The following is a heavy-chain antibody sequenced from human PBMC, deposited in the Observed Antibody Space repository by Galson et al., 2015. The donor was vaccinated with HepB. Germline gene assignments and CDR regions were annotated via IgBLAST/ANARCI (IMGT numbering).Heavy chain of an antibody. D-gene: IGHD3-10*01. V-gene: IGHV1-46*01. CDR1: GYTFTSYY. CDR2: INPSGGST. Sequence: SVKVSCKASGYTFTSYYMHWVRQAPGQGLGWMGIINPSGGSTSYAQKFQGRVTMTRDTSTSTVYMELSSLRSEDTAVYYCARVRVLWFGELPPFDYWGQGTLVTVSS. CDR3: ARVRVLWFGELPPFDY. J-gene: IGHJ4*02.